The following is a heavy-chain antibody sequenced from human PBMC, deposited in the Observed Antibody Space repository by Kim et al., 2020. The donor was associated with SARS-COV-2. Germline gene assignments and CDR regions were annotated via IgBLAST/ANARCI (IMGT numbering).Heavy chain of an antibody. J-gene: IGHJ4*02. Sequence: SETLSLTCIVSGGSINNSQSYWGWIRQPPGKGLEWIGNIFYSGSTYYNPSLNSRVTISVDTSKNHFSLKLSSVTVADTAVYYCASQMRGRGRTVVNEYWGQGTLVTVSS. CDR1: GGSINNSQSY. CDR2: IFYSGST. V-gene: IGHV4-39*02. CDR3: ASQMRGRGRTVVNEY. D-gene: IGHD3-10*01.